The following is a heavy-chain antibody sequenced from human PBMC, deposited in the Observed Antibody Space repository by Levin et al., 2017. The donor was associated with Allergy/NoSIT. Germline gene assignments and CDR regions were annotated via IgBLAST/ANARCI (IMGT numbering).Heavy chain of an antibody. CDR3: ARVGWAPGICYFDY. D-gene: IGHD2/OR15-2a*01. J-gene: IGHJ4*02. Sequence: GGSLRLSCAASGFTFSDNYMGWIRQSPGKGLEWISYISGSGRTKYYGDSMKGRCTISRDNAKNSLFLQLTSLRAEDTAMYFCARVGWAPGICYFDYWGQGILVTVSS. CDR1: GFTFSDNY. CDR2: ISGSGRTK. V-gene: IGHV3-11*01.